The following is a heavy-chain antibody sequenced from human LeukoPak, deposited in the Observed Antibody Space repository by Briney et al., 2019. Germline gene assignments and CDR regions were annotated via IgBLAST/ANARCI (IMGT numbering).Heavy chain of an antibody. J-gene: IGHJ5*02. D-gene: IGHD3-22*01. CDR1: GPSFTDYW. CDR2: IHPADSNT. Sequence: GESLQISCKASGPSFTDYWIGWVRQMPGKGLEWMGIIHPADSNTLYSPSFQGQVTISADKSISTAYLQWSSLKASDTAIYYCARRYYHSTEFDPWGQGTLVTVSS. V-gene: IGHV5-51*01. CDR3: ARRYYHSTEFDP.